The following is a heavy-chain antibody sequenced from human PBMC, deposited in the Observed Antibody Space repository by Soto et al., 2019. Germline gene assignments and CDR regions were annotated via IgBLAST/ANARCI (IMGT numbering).Heavy chain of an antibody. CDR1: GYTFTSYG. Sequence: QVQLVQSGAEVKKPGASVKVSCKASGYTFTSYGISWVRQAPGQGLEWMGWISAYNGNTNYAQKLQGRVTMTTDTSPSTAYMELRSLRSDDTAVYYWARSPWTIELVLGSFDYWGQGTLVTVSS. CDR3: ARSPWTIELVLGSFDY. V-gene: IGHV1-18*04. J-gene: IGHJ4*02. D-gene: IGHD6-6*01. CDR2: ISAYNGNT.